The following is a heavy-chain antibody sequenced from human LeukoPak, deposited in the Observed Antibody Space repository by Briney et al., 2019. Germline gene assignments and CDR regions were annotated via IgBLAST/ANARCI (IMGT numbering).Heavy chain of an antibody. D-gene: IGHD2-2*01. CDR2: IWYDGSNK. CDR3: AREWGHCSSTSCYFDY. Sequence: GGSLRLSCAASGFTFSSYGMHWVRQAPGKGLEWVAVIWYDGSNKYYADSVKGRFTISRDNSKNTLYLQMNSLRAEDTAVYYCAREWGHCSSTSCYFDYWGQGTLVTVSS. CDR1: GFTFSSYG. V-gene: IGHV3-33*01. J-gene: IGHJ4*02.